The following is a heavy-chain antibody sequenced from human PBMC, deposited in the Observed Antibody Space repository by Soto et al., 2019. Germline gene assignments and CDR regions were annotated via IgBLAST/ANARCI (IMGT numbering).Heavy chain of an antibody. V-gene: IGHV1-3*01. CDR2: INAGNGNT. J-gene: IGHJ4*02. CDR3: ARDVGATGD. Sequence: QVQLVQSGAEVKKPGASVKVSCKASGYTFTSYTMHWVRQAPGQRLEWMGWINAGNGNTKYSQKFQGRVTMTRDTSASTAYMELSSLRSEDTDLYYCARDVGATGDWGQGTLVTVSS. CDR1: GYTFTSYT. D-gene: IGHD1-26*01.